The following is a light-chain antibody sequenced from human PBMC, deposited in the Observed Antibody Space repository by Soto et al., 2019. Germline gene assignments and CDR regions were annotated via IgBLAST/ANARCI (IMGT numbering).Light chain of an antibody. CDR3: QSNNSSLSGYV. V-gene: IGLV1-40*01. J-gene: IGLJ1*01. CDR2: GNS. Sequence: QSVLTQPPSVSGAPGQRVTISCTGSSSNIGAGYDVHWYQQLPGTAPKLLIYGNSNRPSGVPDRFSGSKSGTSASLAITGLQAEDEADYYCQSNNSSLSGYVFGTGTKLTFL. CDR1: SSNIGAGYD.